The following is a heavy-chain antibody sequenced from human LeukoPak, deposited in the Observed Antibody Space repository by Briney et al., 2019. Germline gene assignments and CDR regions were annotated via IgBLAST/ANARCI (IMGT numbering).Heavy chain of an antibody. CDR3: AREDRGFGELSPYYFDY. CDR1: GFTSSSYA. D-gene: IGHD3-10*01. V-gene: IGHV3-30-3*01. CDR2: ISYDGSNK. J-gene: IGHJ4*02. Sequence: GGSLRLSCAASGFTSSSYAMHWVRQAPGKGLEWVAVISYDGSNKYYADSVKGRFTISRDNSKNTLYLQMNSLRAEDTAVHYCAREDRGFGELSPYYFDYWGQGTLVTVSS.